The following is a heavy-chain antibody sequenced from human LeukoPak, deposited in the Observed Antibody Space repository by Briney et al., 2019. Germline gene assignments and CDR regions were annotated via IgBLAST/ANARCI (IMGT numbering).Heavy chain of an antibody. D-gene: IGHD4-17*01. CDR1: GFTVSSNY. CDR2: IYSSGMT. V-gene: IGHV3-53*01. J-gene: IGHJ4*02. Sequence: GGSLRLSCAPSGFTVSSNYMSWVRQAPGKGLEWVSVIYSSGMTYYADSVKGRFTISRDNSKNTLYLHMNSLRAEDTAVYYCARDLYGVSHDYWGQGTLVTVSS. CDR3: ARDLYGVSHDY.